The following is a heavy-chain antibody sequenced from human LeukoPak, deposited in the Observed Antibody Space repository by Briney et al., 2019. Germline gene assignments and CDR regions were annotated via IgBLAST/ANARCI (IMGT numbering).Heavy chain of an antibody. V-gene: IGHV4-59*12. D-gene: IGHD6-6*01. CDR3: ARRSIAARSGRYYYYGMDV. Sequence: SETLSLTCTVPGGSISSYYWSWIRQPPGKGLEWIGYIYHSGSTYYNPSLESRVTISVDRSKNRFSLKLSSVTAADTAVYYCARRSIAARSGRYYYYGMDVWGQGTTVTVSS. CDR1: GGSISSYY. CDR2: IYHSGST. J-gene: IGHJ6*02.